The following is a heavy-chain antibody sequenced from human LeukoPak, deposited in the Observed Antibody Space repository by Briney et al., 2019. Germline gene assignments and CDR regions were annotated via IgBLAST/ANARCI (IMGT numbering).Heavy chain of an antibody. Sequence: GASVKVSCKASGGTFSSYAISWVRQAPGQGLEWMGGIIPTFGTANYAQKFQGRVTITADESTSTAYMELSSLRSEDTAVYYCARDSEYYDSSGYYGGYWGQGTLVTVSS. J-gene: IGHJ4*02. CDR2: IIPTFGTA. CDR3: ARDSEYYDSSGYYGGY. D-gene: IGHD3-22*01. CDR1: GGTFSSYA. V-gene: IGHV1-69*13.